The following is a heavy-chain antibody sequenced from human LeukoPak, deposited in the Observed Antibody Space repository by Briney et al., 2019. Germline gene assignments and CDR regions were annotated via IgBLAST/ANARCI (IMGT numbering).Heavy chain of an antibody. CDR2: IASDGSST. CDR3: ARGRPHGNDY. J-gene: IGHJ4*02. CDR1: GFTFSSYW. D-gene: IGHD4-23*01. Sequence: PLGGSLRLSCAASGFTFSSYWMNWVRQAPGKGLVWVSRIASDGSSTTYADSVKGRFSISRDNAKNTLYLQMNSLRVEDTAVYYCARGRPHGNDYWGQGTLVTVSS. V-gene: IGHV3-74*01.